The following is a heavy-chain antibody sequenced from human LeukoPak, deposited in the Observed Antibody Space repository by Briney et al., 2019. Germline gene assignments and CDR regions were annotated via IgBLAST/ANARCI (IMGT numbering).Heavy chain of an antibody. V-gene: IGHV3-11*03. CDR2: ISSTSTYT. D-gene: IGHD6-19*01. CDR1: GFTFSDYY. J-gene: IGHJ3*02. Sequence: GGSLRLSCAASGFTFSDYYMSWIRQAPGKGLEWVSYISSTSTYTDYADSVKGRFTVSRDSSKNTLYLQMNSLRAEDTAVYYCARHSSGWYGDAFDIWGQGTMVTVSS. CDR3: ARHSSGWYGDAFDI.